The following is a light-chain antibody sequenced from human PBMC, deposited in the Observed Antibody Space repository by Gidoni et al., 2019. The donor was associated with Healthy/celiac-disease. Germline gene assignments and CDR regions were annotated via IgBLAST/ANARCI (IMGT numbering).Light chain of an antibody. Sequence: EIVLTQSPGTLSLSPGERATLSCRASQSVSSSYLAWYQQKPGQAPRPLIYGASSRATGIPDRFSGSGSGTDFTLTISRLEAEDIAVYYCQQYGSSLTCGGGTKVEIK. V-gene: IGKV3-20*01. J-gene: IGKJ4*01. CDR3: QQYGSSLT. CDR2: GAS. CDR1: QSVSSSY.